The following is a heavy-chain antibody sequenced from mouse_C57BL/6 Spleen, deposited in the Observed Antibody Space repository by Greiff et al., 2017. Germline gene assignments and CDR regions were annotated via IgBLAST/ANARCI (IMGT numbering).Heavy chain of an antibody. D-gene: IGHD2-12*01. CDR1: GFTFSSYA. J-gene: IGHJ2*01. CDR2: ISDGGSYT. CDR3: ARDYDRYFDY. Sequence: EVKLQESGGGLVKPGGSLKLSCAASGFTFSSYAMSWVRQTPEKRLEWVATISDGGSYTYYPDNVEGRFTISRDNAKNNLYLQMSHLTSEDTAMYYWARDYDRYFDYWGQGTTLAVSS. V-gene: IGHV5-4*01.